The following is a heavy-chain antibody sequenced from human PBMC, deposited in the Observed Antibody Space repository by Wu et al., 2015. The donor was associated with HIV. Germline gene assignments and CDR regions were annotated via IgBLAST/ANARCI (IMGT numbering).Heavy chain of an antibody. V-gene: IGHV1-18*01. CDR3: ARDTFLEWQGGFDP. CDR1: GYTFPNYA. Sequence: QVQLVQSGAEVKEPGASVKVSCKASGYTFPNYAISWVRQAPGQGLEWMGWISGYNGNTNYAQKLQGRVTMTTDTSTSTAYMELRSLRSDDTAVYYCARDTFLEWQGGFDPWGQGTLVTVSS. J-gene: IGHJ5*02. CDR2: ISGYNGNT. D-gene: IGHD3-3*02.